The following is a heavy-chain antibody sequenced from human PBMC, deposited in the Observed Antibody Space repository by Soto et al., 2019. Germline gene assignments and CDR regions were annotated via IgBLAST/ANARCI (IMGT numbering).Heavy chain of an antibody. CDR2: VSFDGSNK. D-gene: IGHD1-20*01. CDR3: ARDQTGITTTGGGRIDP. V-gene: IGHV3-30-3*01. Sequence: ESGGGVVQPGRSLRLSCAASGFTFSTHAMHWVRQAPGKGLECVAIVSFDGSNKYYADSVKGRFTISRDNSKNTLYLQMSGLTPEDTAVYYCARDQTGITTTGGGRIDPWGQGTLVTVSS. CDR1: GFTFSTHA. J-gene: IGHJ5*02.